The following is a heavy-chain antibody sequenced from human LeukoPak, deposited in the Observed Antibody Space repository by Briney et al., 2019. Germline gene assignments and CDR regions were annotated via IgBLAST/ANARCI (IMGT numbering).Heavy chain of an antibody. CDR2: IIPIFGIA. CDR3: ARDSDYGGNLGY. V-gene: IGHV1-69*04. J-gene: IGHJ4*02. CDR1: GGTFISYA. D-gene: IGHD4-23*01. Sequence: ASVKVSCKASGGTFISYAISWVRQAPGQGLEWMGRIIPIFGIANYAQKFQGRVTITADKSTSTAYMELSSLRSEDTAVYYCARDSDYGGNLGYWGQGTLVTVSS.